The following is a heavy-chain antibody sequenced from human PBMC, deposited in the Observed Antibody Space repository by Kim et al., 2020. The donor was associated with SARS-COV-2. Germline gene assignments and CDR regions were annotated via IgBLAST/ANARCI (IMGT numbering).Heavy chain of an antibody. Sequence: GGSLRLSCAASGFTFDDYAMHWVRQAPGKGLEWVSGISWNSGSIGYADSVKGRFTISRDNAKNSLYLQMNSLRAEDTALYYCAKDLGVRGVAGYFDLWGRGTLVTVSS. J-gene: IGHJ2*01. CDR2: ISWNSGSI. D-gene: IGHD3-10*01. V-gene: IGHV3-9*01. CDR1: GFTFDDYA. CDR3: AKDLGVRGVAGYFDL.